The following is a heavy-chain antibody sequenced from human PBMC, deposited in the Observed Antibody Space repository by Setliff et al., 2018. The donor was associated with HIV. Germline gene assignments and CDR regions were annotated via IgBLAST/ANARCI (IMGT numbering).Heavy chain of an antibody. CDR2: IIPFFGTL. Sequence: GASVKVSCKASGYTFTSYYMHWVRQAPGQGLEWMGRIIPFFGTLNYARKFQGRLTITADKSTNTVYMELNSLKLEDTAVYYCVGRLTYYDFWSGFYNYWGQGTLVTVSS. V-gene: IGHV1-69*06. J-gene: IGHJ4*02. D-gene: IGHD3-3*01. CDR3: VGRLTYYDFWSGFYNY. CDR1: GYTFTSYY.